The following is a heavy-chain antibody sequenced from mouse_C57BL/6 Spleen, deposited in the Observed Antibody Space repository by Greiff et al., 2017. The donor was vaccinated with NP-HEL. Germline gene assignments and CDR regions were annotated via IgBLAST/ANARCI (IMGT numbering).Heavy chain of an antibody. V-gene: IGHV1-62-2*01. D-gene: IGHD1-1*01. J-gene: IGHJ2*01. CDR3: ARHEGPPYYGSTFDD. CDR1: GYTFTEYT. Sequence: VKVVESGAELVKPGASVKLSCKASGYTFTEYTIHWVKQRSGQGLEWIGWFYPGSGSIKYNEKFKDKATLTADKSSSTVYMELSRLTSEDSAVYFCARHEGPPYYGSTFDDWGQGTTLTVSS. CDR2: FYPGSGSI.